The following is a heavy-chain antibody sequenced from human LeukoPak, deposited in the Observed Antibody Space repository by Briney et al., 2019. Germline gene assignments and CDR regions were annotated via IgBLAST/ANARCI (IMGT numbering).Heavy chain of an antibody. D-gene: IGHD6-13*01. Sequence: GESLKIPCKGSGYSFTTYWITWVRQMPGKGLEWMGRIDPSDSYTNYSTSLQGHVPIPDEKPISTAYQQWSGLKASDTAIYYCARHGYSNNWYPNFDYWGQGTLVTVSS. CDR2: IDPSDSYT. CDR3: ARHGYSNNWYPNFDY. V-gene: IGHV5-10-1*01. CDR1: GYSFTTYW. J-gene: IGHJ4*02.